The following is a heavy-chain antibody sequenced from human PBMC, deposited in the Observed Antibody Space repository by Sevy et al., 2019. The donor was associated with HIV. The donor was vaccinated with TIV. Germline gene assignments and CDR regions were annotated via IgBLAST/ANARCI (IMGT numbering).Heavy chain of an antibody. V-gene: IGHV3-30-3*01. CDR3: AGGYDSSGYPAYEIDY. J-gene: IGHJ4*02. D-gene: IGHD3-22*01. CDR2: ISYDGSNK. CDR1: GFTFSSYA. Sequence: GGSLRLSCAASGFTFSSYARHWVRQAPGKGLEWVAVISYDGSNKYYADSVKGRFTISRDNSKNTLYLQMNSLRAEDTAVYYCAGGYDSSGYPAYEIDYWGQGTLVTVSS.